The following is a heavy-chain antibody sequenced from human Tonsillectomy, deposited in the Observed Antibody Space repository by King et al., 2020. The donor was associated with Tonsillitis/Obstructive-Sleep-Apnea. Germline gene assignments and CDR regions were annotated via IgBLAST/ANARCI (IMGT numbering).Heavy chain of an antibody. CDR1: RFTFDDYA. CDR2: INWDSGRI. J-gene: IGHJ6*03. V-gene: IGHV3-9*01. Sequence: VQLVXSGGGLVQPGGSLRLSCAASRFTFDDYAMHWVRQAPGKGLEWVSGINWDSGRIGYAAXVRGRFIISRDNAKNSLYLQMNSLRAEDTALYYCAXXGGSXXXLYYXMDXXGKXXTXTVXS. CDR3: AXXGGSXXXLYYXMDX.